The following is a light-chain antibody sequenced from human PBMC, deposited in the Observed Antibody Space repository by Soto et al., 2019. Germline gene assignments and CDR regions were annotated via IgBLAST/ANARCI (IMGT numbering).Light chain of an antibody. Sequence: QSVLTQPPSVSGAPGQMVTISCTGSSSNIGAGYDVHWYQQLPGTAPKLLIYGNNNRPSGVPDRFSGSKSGTSASLAITGLQAEDEADYYCQSYDSSLSALFGGGTKVTVL. J-gene: IGLJ2*01. CDR1: SSNIGAGYD. CDR2: GNN. V-gene: IGLV1-40*01. CDR3: QSYDSSLSAL.